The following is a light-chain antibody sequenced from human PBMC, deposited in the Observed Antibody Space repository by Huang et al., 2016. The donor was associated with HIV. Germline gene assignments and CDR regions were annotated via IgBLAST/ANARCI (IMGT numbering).Light chain of an antibody. CDR2: DAS. J-gene: IGKJ4*01. V-gene: IGKV3-11*01. CDR3: QLRSTWPGDT. Sequence: EIVLTQSPATLSLSPGERATLSCRASQTVSSYLAWYQQKPGQAPRLLIYDASNRATGIAARFSGSGSGTDFTLTIGSLEPEDFAVYYCQLRSTWPGDTFGGGTKVEIK. CDR1: QTVSSY.